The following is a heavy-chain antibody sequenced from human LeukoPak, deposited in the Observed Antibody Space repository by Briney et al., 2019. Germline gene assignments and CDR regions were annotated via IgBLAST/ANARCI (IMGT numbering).Heavy chain of an antibody. Sequence: GGSLRLSCAASGFTVSSNYMSWVRQAPGKGLEWVSVIYSGGSTYYADSVKGRFTISRDNSKNTLYLQMNSLRAEDTAVYYCAKDSLDYDFWSGSTNYFDYWGQGTLVTVSS. D-gene: IGHD3-3*01. CDR3: AKDSLDYDFWSGSTNYFDY. V-gene: IGHV3-66*01. CDR1: GFTVSSNY. CDR2: IYSGGST. J-gene: IGHJ4*02.